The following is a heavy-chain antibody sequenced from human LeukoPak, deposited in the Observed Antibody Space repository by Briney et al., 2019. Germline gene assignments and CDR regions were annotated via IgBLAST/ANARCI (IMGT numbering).Heavy chain of an antibody. CDR2: IRPSGDNT. D-gene: IGHD6-19*01. J-gene: IGHJ6*03. Sequence: GGALRLSCAASGFTFSSYDMTGVRQAPGRGLEWVSSIRPSGDNTYYGDSVKGRFTISRDNSKNTVYLQMNNMRVDDTAVYYCAKCSGWFVRGKDYYYYYMDVWGKGTTVTVSS. CDR1: GFTFSSYD. CDR3: AKCSGWFVRGKDYYYYYMDV. V-gene: IGHV3-23*01.